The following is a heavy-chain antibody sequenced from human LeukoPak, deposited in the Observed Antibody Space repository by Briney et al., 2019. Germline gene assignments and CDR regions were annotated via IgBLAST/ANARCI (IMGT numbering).Heavy chain of an antibody. Sequence: PGGSLRLSCAASGFTFSSYEMNWVRQAPGKGLEWVSYISSSGSTIYYADSVKGRFTISRDNSKNTLYLQMNSLRAEDTAVYYCARVSTVPKGHYYFDYWGQGTLVTVSS. D-gene: IGHD4-17*01. CDR1: GFTFSSYE. CDR2: ISSSGSTI. CDR3: ARVSTVPKGHYYFDY. V-gene: IGHV3-48*03. J-gene: IGHJ4*02.